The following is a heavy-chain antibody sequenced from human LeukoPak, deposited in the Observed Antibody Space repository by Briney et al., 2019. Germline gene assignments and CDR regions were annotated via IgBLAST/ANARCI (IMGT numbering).Heavy chain of an antibody. J-gene: IGHJ4*02. D-gene: IGHD3-22*01. CDR1: GFTFSSYE. V-gene: IGHV3-48*03. CDR3: ARDSDVGGYYPDY. Sequence: GGSLRLSCAASGFTFSSYEMNWVRQAPGEGLEWVSYISSSGSTIYYADSVKGRFTISRDNAKNSLYLQMNSLRAEDTAVYYCARDSDVGGYYPDYWGQGTLVTVSS. CDR2: ISSSGSTI.